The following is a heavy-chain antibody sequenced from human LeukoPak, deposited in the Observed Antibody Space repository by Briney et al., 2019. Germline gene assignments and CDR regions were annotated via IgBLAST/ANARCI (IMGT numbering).Heavy chain of an antibody. CDR3: VKGFNWYFDL. Sequence: GGSLRLYCAASGFSFSDYGVHWVRQAPGKGLEGVAVIWYDGSIKYYADSVKGRFTISRDNSRNTVYLQRNSLRAEDTAVYYCVKGFNWYFDLWGRGTLVTVSS. J-gene: IGHJ2*01. CDR2: IWYDGSIK. CDR1: GFSFSDYG. V-gene: IGHV3-33*06.